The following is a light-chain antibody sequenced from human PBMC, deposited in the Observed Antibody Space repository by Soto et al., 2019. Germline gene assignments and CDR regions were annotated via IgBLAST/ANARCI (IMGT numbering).Light chain of an antibody. V-gene: IGKV1-5*03. CDR1: QSINSW. CDR3: QQYNKWPWT. J-gene: IGKJ1*01. Sequence: DIQMTQSPSTLSASVGDRVTITCRASQSINSWLAWYQQKPGKAPKLLIYKTSNLESGVPSRFSGSGSGTEFSLTISSLQPDDFATYYCQQYNKWPWTFGQGTKVEIK. CDR2: KTS.